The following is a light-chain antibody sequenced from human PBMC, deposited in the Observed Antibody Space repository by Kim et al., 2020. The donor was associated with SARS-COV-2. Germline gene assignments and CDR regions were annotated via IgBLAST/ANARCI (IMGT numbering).Light chain of an antibody. V-gene: IGLV2-14*03. J-gene: IGLJ3*02. Sequence: GQSISVSCTGTSSNIGSYNYVSWHQQLPGKAPNLMIYDVNKRPSGISSRFSGSKSGSTASLTISGLQAEDEADYYCSSFTTRSTLVFGGGTKVTVL. CDR1: SSNIGSYNY. CDR3: SSFTTRSTLV. CDR2: DVN.